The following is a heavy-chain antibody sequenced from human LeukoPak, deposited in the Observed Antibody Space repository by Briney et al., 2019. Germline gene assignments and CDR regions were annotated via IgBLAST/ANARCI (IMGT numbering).Heavy chain of an antibody. D-gene: IGHD2-15*01. J-gene: IGHJ3*02. V-gene: IGHV1-8*03. CDR1: GYTFTSYD. CDR2: MNPNSGNT. Sequence: ASVKLSCKASGYTFTSYDINLMRLATGQGLELMGWMNPNSGNTGYSQKFQVRVTFTRNTSITTAYMELSSLRSEDTAVYYCARAGALYCSGGSCYEAFDIWGQGTMVTVSS. CDR3: ARAGALYCSGGSCYEAFDI.